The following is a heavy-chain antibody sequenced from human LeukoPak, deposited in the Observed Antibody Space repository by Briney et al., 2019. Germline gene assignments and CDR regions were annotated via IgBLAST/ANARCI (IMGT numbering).Heavy chain of an antibody. Sequence: SETLSLTCTVSGGSISSYYWSWIRQPPGKGLEWVGYIYYSGSTNYNPSLKSRVTISVDTSKNQFSLKLSSVTAADTAVYYCARAYKGIHFDYWGQGTLVTVSS. V-gene: IGHV4-59*01. J-gene: IGHJ4*02. CDR1: GGSISSYY. D-gene: IGHD1-1*01. CDR2: IYYSGST. CDR3: ARAYKGIHFDY.